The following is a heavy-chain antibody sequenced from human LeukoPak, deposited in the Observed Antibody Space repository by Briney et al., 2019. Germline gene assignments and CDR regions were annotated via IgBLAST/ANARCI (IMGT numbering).Heavy chain of an antibody. V-gene: IGHV4-4*09. Sequence: SETLSLTCTVSGGSTSSYYWSWIRQPPGKGLEWIGYIYTSGSTNYNPSLKSRVTISVDTSKNQSSLKLSSVTAADTAVYCCARLSWGIAARRGYYYYYMDVWGKGTTVTVSS. CDR2: IYTSGST. J-gene: IGHJ6*03. CDR1: GGSTSSYY. D-gene: IGHD6-6*01. CDR3: ARLSWGIAARRGYYYYYMDV.